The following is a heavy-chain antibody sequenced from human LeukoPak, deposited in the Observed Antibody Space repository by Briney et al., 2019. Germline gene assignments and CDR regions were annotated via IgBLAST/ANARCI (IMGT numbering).Heavy chain of an antibody. CDR3: ARGVGGATYYYYYYMDV. D-gene: IGHD1-26*01. CDR2: MNPNSGNT. CDR1: GYTFTSYD. J-gene: IGHJ6*03. V-gene: IGHV1-8*03. Sequence: ASVKVSCKASGYTFTSYDINWVRQATGQGLEWMGWMNPNSGNTGYAQKFQGRVTITRNTSISTAYMELSSLRSEDTAVYYCARGVGGATYYYYYYMDVWGKGTTVTVSS.